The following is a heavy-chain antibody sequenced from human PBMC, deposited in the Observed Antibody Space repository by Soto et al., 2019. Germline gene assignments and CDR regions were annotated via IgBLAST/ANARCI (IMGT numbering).Heavy chain of an antibody. D-gene: IGHD2-2*01. Sequence: EVQLVESGGGLVQPGRSLRLSCAASGFTFDDYAMHWVRQAPGKGLEWVSGTSWNSGSIGYADSVKGRFTISRDNAKNSLYLQMNSLRAEDTALYYCAKDRTGYCSSTSCYAFYYYYMDVWGKGTTVTVSS. CDR3: AKDRTGYCSSTSCYAFYYYYMDV. J-gene: IGHJ6*03. CDR2: TSWNSGSI. V-gene: IGHV3-9*01. CDR1: GFTFDDYA.